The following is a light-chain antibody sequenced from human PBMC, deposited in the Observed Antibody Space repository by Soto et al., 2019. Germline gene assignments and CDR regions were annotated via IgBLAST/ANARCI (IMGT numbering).Light chain of an antibody. J-gene: IGKJ1*01. CDR3: QQYDSYRT. V-gene: IGKV1-5*03. CDR2: KAS. CDR1: QSISIW. Sequence: DIQMTQSPSALSASVGDRVTITCRASQSISIWLAWYQQKPGKAPNLLIYKASILGSGVPSRFSGSGYGAEFTLTSSSLQPDDFAPYYCQQYDSYRTFGQGTKVEIK.